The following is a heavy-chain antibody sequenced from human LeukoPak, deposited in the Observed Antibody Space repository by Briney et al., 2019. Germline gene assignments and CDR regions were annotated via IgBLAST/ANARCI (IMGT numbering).Heavy chain of an antibody. Sequence: SETLSLTCAVYGGSFSGYYWSWIRQPPGKGLEWIGEINHSGSTNYNPSLKSRVTISVDTSKNQFSLKLSSVTAADTAVYYGHIAVAGNDYWGQGTLVTVSS. CDR1: GGSFSGYY. D-gene: IGHD6-19*01. CDR3: HIAVAGNDY. CDR2: INHSGST. J-gene: IGHJ4*02. V-gene: IGHV4-34*03.